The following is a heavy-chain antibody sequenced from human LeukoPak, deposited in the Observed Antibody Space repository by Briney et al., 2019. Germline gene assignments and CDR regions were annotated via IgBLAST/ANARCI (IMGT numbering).Heavy chain of an antibody. CDR2: ISGSGNST. D-gene: IGHD5-12*01. V-gene: IGHV3-23*01. Sequence: GGSLRLSCAASGFTFSSYAMNWVRQAPGKGLEWVSTISGSGNSTYYADSVKGRFTISRDNSKNTLYLQMNSLRAEDTAVYYCAKLDNVDIVATDYWGQGTLVTVSS. CDR1: GFTFSSYA. CDR3: AKLDNVDIVATDY. J-gene: IGHJ4*02.